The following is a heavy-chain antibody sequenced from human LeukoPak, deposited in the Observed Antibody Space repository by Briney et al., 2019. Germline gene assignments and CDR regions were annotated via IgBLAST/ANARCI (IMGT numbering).Heavy chain of an antibody. CDR2: IKQDGSEE. J-gene: IGHJ4*02. CDR1: AFSFSDYW. CDR3: ARWNSGWESDY. Sequence: PGGSLRLSCAASAFSFSDYWMPWVRQAPGTGLHWVAHIKQDGSEEYYVDSVKGRFTISRDNAKSSLYLQMNSLRAEDTAVYYCARWNSGWESDYWGQGTLVSVSS. D-gene: IGHD6-19*01. V-gene: IGHV3-7*05.